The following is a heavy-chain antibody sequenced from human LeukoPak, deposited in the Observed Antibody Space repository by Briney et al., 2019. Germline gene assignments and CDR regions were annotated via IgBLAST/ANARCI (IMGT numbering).Heavy chain of an antibody. CDR1: GFTFNSFW. CDR3: TIDTGCSGGTCYSFYDY. V-gene: IGHV3-7*01. CDR2: IKEDGSEK. D-gene: IGHD2-15*01. J-gene: IGHJ4*02. Sequence: GGSLRLPCAASGFTFNSFWMTWLRQAPGKGLEWVANIKEDGSEKYYVDSLKGRFTISRDNAKNSLYLQLNSLRAEDTAVYYCTIDTGCSGGTCYSFYDYWGQGTLVTVSS.